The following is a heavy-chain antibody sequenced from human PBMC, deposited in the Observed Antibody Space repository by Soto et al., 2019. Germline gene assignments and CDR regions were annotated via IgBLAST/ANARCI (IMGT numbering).Heavy chain of an antibody. V-gene: IGHV3-30*18. J-gene: IGHJ1*01. CDR1: GFTFSSYG. Sequence: GGSLRLSCAASGFTFSSYGMHWVRQAPGKGLEWVAVISYDGSNKYYADSVKGRFTISRDNSKNTLYLQMNSLRAEDTAVYYCAKDPNGLITNPGDFQHWGQGTLVTVSS. CDR2: ISYDGSNK. D-gene: IGHD3-22*01. CDR3: AKDPNGLITNPGDFQH.